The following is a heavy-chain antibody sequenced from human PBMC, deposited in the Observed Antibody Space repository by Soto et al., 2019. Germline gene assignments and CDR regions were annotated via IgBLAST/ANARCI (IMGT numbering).Heavy chain of an antibody. CDR2: ISWNSDTV. D-gene: IGHD2-8*01. Sequence: EVQLVESGGGLVLPGTSLRLSCAASGFTFDDYAMHWVRQAPGKGLAWVSGISWNSDTVVYADSIKGRFTISRDNAKKSLYVHMNSLRAEDTALVYCAKSIRRQRLTGWCHVFDIWGRGTMVTVSS. J-gene: IGHJ3*02. CDR3: AKSIRRQRLTGWCHVFDI. CDR1: GFTFDDYA. V-gene: IGHV3-9*01.